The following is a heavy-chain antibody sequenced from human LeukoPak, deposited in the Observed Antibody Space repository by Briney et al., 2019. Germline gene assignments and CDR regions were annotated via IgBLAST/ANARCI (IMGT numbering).Heavy chain of an antibody. J-gene: IGHJ4*02. D-gene: IGHD6-13*01. V-gene: IGHV4-61*02. CDR2: IYTSGST. CDR3: ARDRSIAAAGHFDY. CDR1: GGSISSGSYY. Sequence: KPSQTLSLTCTVSGGSISSGSYYWSWIRQPAGKGLEWIGRIYTSGSTNYNPSLKSRVTISVDTSKNQFSLKLSSVTAADTAVYYCARDRSIAAAGHFDYWGQGTLVTVSS.